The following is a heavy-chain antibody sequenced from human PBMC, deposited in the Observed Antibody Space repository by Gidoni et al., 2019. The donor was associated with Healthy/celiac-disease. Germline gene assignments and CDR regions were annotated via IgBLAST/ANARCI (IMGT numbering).Heavy chain of an antibody. CDR2: NYYGSGT. J-gene: IGHJ4*02. CDR3: AAGYNIDY. CDR1: GGSISGYY. Sequence: QAQLHESGPALVRPYENLSLSCSVSGGSISGYYCVWIRQHPGKGLECIGYNYYGSGTKYSPSLESRASISVDSSKNQFSLNLSAVTAADTAVYFCAAGYNIDYWGQGKMVTVSP. D-gene: IGHD1-20*01. V-gene: IGHV4-59*01.